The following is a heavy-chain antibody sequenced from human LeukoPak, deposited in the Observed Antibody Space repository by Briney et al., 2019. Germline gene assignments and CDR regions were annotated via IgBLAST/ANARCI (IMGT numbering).Heavy chain of an antibody. CDR2: INHSGST. J-gene: IGHJ4*02. Sequence: SETLSLTCAVYGGSFSGCYWSWIRQPPGKGLEWIGEINHSGSTNYNPSLKSRVTISVDTSKNQFSLKLSSVTAADTAVYYCASLELSPYYFDYWGQGTLVTVSS. CDR3: ASLELSPYYFDY. CDR1: GGSFSGCY. D-gene: IGHD1-26*01. V-gene: IGHV4-34*01.